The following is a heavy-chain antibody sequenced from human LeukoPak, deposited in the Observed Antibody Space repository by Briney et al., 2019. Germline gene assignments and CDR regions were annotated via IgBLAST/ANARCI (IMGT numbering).Heavy chain of an antibody. D-gene: IGHD1-1*01. Sequence: GASVKVSCKASGYTFTSYYMHWVRQAPGQGLEWMGWINPNSGGTNYAQKFQGRVTMTRDTSISTAYMELSRLRSDDTAVYYCARDRVQAIYYYYMDVWGKGTTVTVSS. CDR1: GYTFTSYY. CDR2: INPNSGGT. J-gene: IGHJ6*03. V-gene: IGHV1-2*02. CDR3: ARDRVQAIYYYYMDV.